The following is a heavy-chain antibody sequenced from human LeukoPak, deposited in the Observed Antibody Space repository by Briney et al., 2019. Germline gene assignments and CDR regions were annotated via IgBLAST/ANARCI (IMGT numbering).Heavy chain of an antibody. CDR2: MNPNSGNT. V-gene: IGHV1-8*01. CDR3: ARGSLLLWFGELFP. D-gene: IGHD3-10*01. J-gene: IGHJ5*02. CDR1: GYTFTSYD. Sequence: ASVKVSCKASGYTFTSYDINWVRQATGQGLEWMGWMNPNSGNTGYAQKFQGRVTMTRNTSISTAYMELSSLRSEDTAVYYCARGSLLLWFGELFPWGQGTLVTVSS.